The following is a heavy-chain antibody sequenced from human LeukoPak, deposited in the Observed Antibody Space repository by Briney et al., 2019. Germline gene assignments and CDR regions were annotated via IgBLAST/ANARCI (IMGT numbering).Heavy chain of an antibody. CDR1: GFTFSGYA. J-gene: IGHJ6*02. D-gene: IGHD2-8*02. V-gene: IGHV3-23*01. CDR2: ISRSGGGT. Sequence: GGSLRLSCAASGFTFSGYAMSWGCHGPGKGLGWVWAISRSGGGTYYADAGQGRFTTSSDNSKTTPYLQMNSLRAAHTPVYYFANDKGSVLVDYYHHGMDVWGQGTTVTVSS. CDR3: ANDKGSVLVDYYHHGMDV.